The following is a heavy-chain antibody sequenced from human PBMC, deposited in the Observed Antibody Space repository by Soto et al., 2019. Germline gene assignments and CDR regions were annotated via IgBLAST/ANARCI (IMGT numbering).Heavy chain of an antibody. Sequence: SETLSLTCTVSGGSISSGGYYWSWIRQHPGKGLEWIGYIYYSGSTYYNPSLKSRVTISVDTSKNQFSLKLSSVTAADTAVYYCARYYYDSSGSLVYNWFDPWGQGTLVTVSS. CDR1: GGSISSGGYY. D-gene: IGHD3-22*01. V-gene: IGHV4-31*03. J-gene: IGHJ5*02. CDR2: IYYSGST. CDR3: ARYYYDSSGSLVYNWFDP.